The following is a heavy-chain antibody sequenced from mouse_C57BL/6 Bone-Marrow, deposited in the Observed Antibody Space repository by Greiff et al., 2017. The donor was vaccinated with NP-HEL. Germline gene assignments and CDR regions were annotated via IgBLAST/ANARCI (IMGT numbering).Heavy chain of an antibody. CDR3: ARDYYGSSYDYFDY. D-gene: IGHD1-1*01. V-gene: IGHV5-17*01. J-gene: IGHJ2*01. CDR1: GFTFSDYG. Sequence: EVQGVESGGGLVKPGGSLKLSCAASGFTFSDYGMHWVRQAPEKGLEWVAYISSGSSTIYYADTVKGRFTISRDNAKNTLLLQMTSLRSEDAAMYYCARDYYGSSYDYFDYWGQGTTLTVSS. CDR2: ISSGSSTI.